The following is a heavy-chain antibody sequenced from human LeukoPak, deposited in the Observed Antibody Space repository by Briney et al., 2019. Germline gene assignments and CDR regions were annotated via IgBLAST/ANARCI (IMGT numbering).Heavy chain of an antibody. D-gene: IGHD3-3*01. CDR1: GGSISSGGYY. CDR2: IYTSGST. J-gene: IGHJ3*02. V-gene: IGHV4-61*02. Sequence: SETLSLTCAVSGGSISSGGYYWSWIRQPAGKGLEWTGRIYTSGSTSYNPSLKSRVTMSVDTSKNQFSLKLSSVTAADTAVYYCARDAHYDFWSGDGFHIWGQGTMVTVSS. CDR3: ARDAHYDFWSGDGFHI.